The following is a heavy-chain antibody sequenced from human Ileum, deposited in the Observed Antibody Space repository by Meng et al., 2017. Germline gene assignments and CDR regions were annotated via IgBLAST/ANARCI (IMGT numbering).Heavy chain of an antibody. Sequence: GGPLRLSCAASGFTFSTFAMSWVRQAPGKGLEWVSLVFDDGTGTFYADSVKDRFTISRDNSRNTLYLQMNSLRPEDTAVYYCAIHPSAAPSNFDPGSYYQGAFDIWGQGTMVTVSS. CDR1: GFTFSTFA. D-gene: IGHD3-10*01. J-gene: IGHJ3*02. CDR3: AIHPSAAPSNFDPGSYYQGAFDI. CDR2: VFDDGTGT. V-gene: IGHV3-23*01.